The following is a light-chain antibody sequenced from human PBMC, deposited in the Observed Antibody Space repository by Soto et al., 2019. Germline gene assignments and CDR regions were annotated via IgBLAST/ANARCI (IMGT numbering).Light chain of an antibody. Sequence: DIQMTQSPFSLSAYVGDRVTITCRASQSISNYLNWYQQRPGKAPKLLIYAASNLQSGVPSRFSGSGSGTTFTLTVSSLQPEDFATYYCQQSCSAPRTFGQGTKVDIK. J-gene: IGKJ2*01. CDR1: QSISNY. CDR3: QQSCSAPRT. V-gene: IGKV1-39*01. CDR2: AAS.